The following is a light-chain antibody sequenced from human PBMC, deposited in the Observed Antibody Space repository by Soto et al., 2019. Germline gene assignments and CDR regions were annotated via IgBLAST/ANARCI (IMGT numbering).Light chain of an antibody. V-gene: IGLV1-40*01. CDR1: SSNIGAGYA. CDR3: QSFDSSRLGLL. Sequence: QSVLTQPPSVSGAPGQRVTISCTGSSSNIGAGYAVHWYQQLPGKAPKLLMYDNNNRPSGVPKRFSGSKSGTSASLVIAGLQTEDEADYFCQSFDSSRLGLLFGGGTKVTVL. J-gene: IGLJ2*01. CDR2: DNN.